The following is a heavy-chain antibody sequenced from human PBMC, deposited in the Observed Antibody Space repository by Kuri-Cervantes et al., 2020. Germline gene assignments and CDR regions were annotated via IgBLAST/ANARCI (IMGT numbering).Heavy chain of an antibody. Sequence: ESLKISCAASGFTFSSYAMSWIRQPPGKGLEWIGEINHSGSTNYNPSLKSRVTISVDTSKNQFSLKLSSVTAADTAVYYCAATADILTGYRYWYFDLWGRGTLVTVSS. CDR1: GFTFSSYA. CDR3: AATADILTGYRYWYFDL. D-gene: IGHD3-9*01. J-gene: IGHJ2*01. V-gene: IGHV4-34*08. CDR2: INHSGST.